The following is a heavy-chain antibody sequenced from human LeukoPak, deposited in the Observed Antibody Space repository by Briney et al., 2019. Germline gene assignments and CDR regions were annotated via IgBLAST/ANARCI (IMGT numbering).Heavy chain of an antibody. D-gene: IGHD6-6*01. CDR1: GLTFSNNG. CDR3: AKDGGGKAAPNGGAFDI. J-gene: IGHJ3*02. CDR2: IRYDRSLE. V-gene: IGHV3-30*02. Sequence: PGGSLRLSCAPSGLTFSNNGMHGLRQAPGKGLQWVAFIRYDRSLEYYADSVKGRFTSSRDSSETSLYLQMNSLRAEDTAVYYCAKDGGGKAAPNGGAFDIWGQGTMVTVSS.